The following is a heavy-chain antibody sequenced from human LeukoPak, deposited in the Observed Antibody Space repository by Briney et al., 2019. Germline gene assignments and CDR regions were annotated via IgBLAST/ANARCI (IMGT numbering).Heavy chain of an antibody. V-gene: IGHV3-9*01. CDR2: ISWNSGSI. Sequence: GGSLRLSCAASGFTFDDYAMHCVRQAPGKGLEWVSGISWNSGSIGYADSVKGRFTISRDNAKNSLYLQMNSLRAEDTALYYCAKDLSGSHSNYYYGMDVWGQGTTVTVSS. CDR3: AKDLSGSHSNYYYGMDV. J-gene: IGHJ6*02. D-gene: IGHD1-26*01. CDR1: GFTFDDYA.